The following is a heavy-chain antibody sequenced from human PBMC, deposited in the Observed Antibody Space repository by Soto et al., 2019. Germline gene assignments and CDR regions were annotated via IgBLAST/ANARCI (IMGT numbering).Heavy chain of an antibody. Sequence: QVQLQESGPGLVKPSETLSLTCTVSGGSISSYYWSWIRQPPGKGLEWIGYIYYSGSTNYNPSLKSRVTISVDTSKNQFSLKLSSVTAADTAVYYCARRYGYAFDIXGXGTXVTVSS. CDR1: GGSISSYY. V-gene: IGHV4-59*01. CDR3: ARRYGYAFDI. D-gene: IGHD4-17*01. CDR2: IYYSGST. J-gene: IGHJ3*02.